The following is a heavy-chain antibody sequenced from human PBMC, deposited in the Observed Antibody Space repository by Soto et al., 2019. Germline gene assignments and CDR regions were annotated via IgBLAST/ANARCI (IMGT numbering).Heavy chain of an antibody. V-gene: IGHV5-51*01. CDR1: GYTFSSFL. Sequence: XESLKLSWRCSGYTFSSFLSALVRPLPGKGLEWMGIIYPGDHETRYSPSFHGKVTISADKSINTAYLQWSSLEASDSAFYYCARNPRSSPYFDYWGQGALVTVSS. D-gene: IGHD6-13*01. CDR2: IYPGDHET. CDR3: ARNPRSSPYFDY. J-gene: IGHJ4*02.